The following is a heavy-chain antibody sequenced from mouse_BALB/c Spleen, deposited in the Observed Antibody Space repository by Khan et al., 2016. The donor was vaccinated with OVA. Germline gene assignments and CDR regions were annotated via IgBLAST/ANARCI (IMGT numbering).Heavy chain of an antibody. CDR1: GYSITSNYA. V-gene: IGHV3-2*02. J-gene: IGHJ4*01. CDR3: ARKNYYGYAVDY. D-gene: IGHD1-1*01. CDR2: ISYSGST. Sequence: EVELVESGPGLVKPSQSLSLTCTVTGYSITSNYAWNWIRQFPGNKLEWMGYISYSGSTSYNPSLKSRISITRDTSKNQFFLPLNSVTTEDTATDYCARKNYYGYAVDYWGQGTSVTVSS.